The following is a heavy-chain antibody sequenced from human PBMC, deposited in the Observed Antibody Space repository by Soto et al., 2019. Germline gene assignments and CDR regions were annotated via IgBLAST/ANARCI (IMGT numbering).Heavy chain of an antibody. J-gene: IGHJ1*01. CDR2: ISGSGGST. V-gene: IGHV3-23*01. Sequence: GGSLRLSCAASGFTFSSYAMSWVRQAPGKGLEWVSAISGSGGSTYYADSGKGRFTISRDKSKNTLYLQMNSLRAEDTAVYYCAKVTDDYGDEIYFQHWGQGTLVTVSS. D-gene: IGHD4-17*01. CDR1: GFTFSSYA. CDR3: AKVTDDYGDEIYFQH.